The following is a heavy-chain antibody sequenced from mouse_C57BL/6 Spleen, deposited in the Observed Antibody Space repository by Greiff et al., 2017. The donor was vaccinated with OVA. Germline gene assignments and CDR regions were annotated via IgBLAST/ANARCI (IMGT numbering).Heavy chain of an antibody. CDR2: IDPETGGP. CDR1: GYTFTDYE. V-gene: IGHV1-15*01. Sequence: QVQLQQSGAELVRPGASVTLSCKASGYTFTDYEMHWVKQTPVHGLAWIGAIDPETGGPAYNQKFKGKAILTADKSSSTAYMGLRSLTSEDSAVYYCTRNYDYDGFAYWGQGTLVTVSA. CDR3: TRNYDYDGFAY. J-gene: IGHJ3*01. D-gene: IGHD2-4*01.